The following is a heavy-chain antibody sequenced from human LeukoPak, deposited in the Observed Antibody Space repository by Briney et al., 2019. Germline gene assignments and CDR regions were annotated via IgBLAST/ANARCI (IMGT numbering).Heavy chain of an antibody. D-gene: IGHD3-3*01. CDR2: IYYSGRT. V-gene: IGHV4-59*01. CDR3: GRSPGGVVKYRYFDY. CDR1: GGSISSYY. J-gene: IGHJ4*02. Sequence: SETLSLTCTIAGGSISSYYSGWIRQPPGKGLEWIGYIYYSGRTNYNPSLKSRVTISVDTSKNQFSLKLSYVTAADTAVYYCGRSPGGVVKYRYFDYWGQGTLVTVSS.